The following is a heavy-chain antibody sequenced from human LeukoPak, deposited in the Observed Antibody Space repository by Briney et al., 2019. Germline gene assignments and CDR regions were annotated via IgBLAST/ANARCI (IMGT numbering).Heavy chain of an antibody. D-gene: IGHD2-15*01. V-gene: IGHV2-5*02. J-gene: IGHJ4*02. Sequence: SGPTLVNPTQTLTLTCTFSGFSLSTSGVGVGWIRQPPGKALEWLALIYWDDDKRYSPSLKSRLTITKDTSKNQVVLTMTNMDPVDTATYYCAHRRPDCSGGSCYPYYFDYWGQGTLVTVSS. CDR2: IYWDDDK. CDR3: AHRRPDCSGGSCYPYYFDY. CDR1: GFSLSTSGVG.